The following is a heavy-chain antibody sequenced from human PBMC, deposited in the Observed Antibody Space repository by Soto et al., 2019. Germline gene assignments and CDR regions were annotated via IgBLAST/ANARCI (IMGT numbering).Heavy chain of an antibody. CDR2: ISYDGSNK. D-gene: IGHD4-17*01. J-gene: IGHJ3*02. V-gene: IGHV3-30*18. CDR3: AKYDYGDNDAFDI. CDR1: GFTFSSYG. Sequence: TGGSLRLSCAASGFTFSSYGMHWVRQAPGKGLEWVAVISYDGSNKYYADSVKGRFTISRDNSKNTLYLQMNSLRAEDTAVYYCAKYDYGDNDAFDIWGQGTMVTVSS.